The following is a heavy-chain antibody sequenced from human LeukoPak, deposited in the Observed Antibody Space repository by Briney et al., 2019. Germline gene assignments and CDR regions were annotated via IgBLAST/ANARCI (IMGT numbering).Heavy chain of an antibody. CDR1: GGSFSGYY. D-gene: IGHD6-19*01. V-gene: IGHV4-34*01. Sequence: SETLSLTCAVYGGSFSGYYWSWIRQPPGKGLEWIGEINHSGSTNYNPSLKSRVTISVDTSKNQFSLKLSYVTAADTAVYYCARVGGGWYRFDPWGQGTLVTVSS. J-gene: IGHJ5*02. CDR3: ARVGGGWYRFDP. CDR2: INHSGST.